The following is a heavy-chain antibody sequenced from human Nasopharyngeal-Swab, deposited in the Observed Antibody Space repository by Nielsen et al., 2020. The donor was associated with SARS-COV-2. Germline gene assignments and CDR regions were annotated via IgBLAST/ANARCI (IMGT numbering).Heavy chain of an antibody. J-gene: IGHJ4*02. CDR1: GGSISSSSYY. Sequence: SETLSLTCTVSGGSISSSSYYWGWIRQPPGKGLEWIGSLYYTGSTYYNPSLTSRVTISVDTSKNQFSLKLSSVTATDTAVYYCARHGGFGKNFDYWGQGTLVTVSS. CDR2: LYYTGST. V-gene: IGHV4-39*01. CDR3: ARHGGFGKNFDY. D-gene: IGHD3-10*01.